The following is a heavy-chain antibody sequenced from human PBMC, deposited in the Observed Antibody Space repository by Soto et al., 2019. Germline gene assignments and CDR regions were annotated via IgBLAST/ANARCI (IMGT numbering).Heavy chain of an antibody. CDR2: ISSSSSYT. D-gene: IGHD3-22*01. CDR1: GGTLSDYY. Sequence: VGSQRLSCAASGGTLSDYYMSWIRKAQVKVLEWVSYISSSSSYTNYADSLKVRFTISRDNAKNSLYLQLNSLRAEDTALYYCARVYDRRGYDQPFDYWGQGTLLTVSS. CDR3: ARVYDRRGYDQPFDY. V-gene: IGHV3-11*06. J-gene: IGHJ4*02.